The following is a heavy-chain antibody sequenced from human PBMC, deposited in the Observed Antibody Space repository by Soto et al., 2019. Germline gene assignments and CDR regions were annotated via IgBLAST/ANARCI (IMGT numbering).Heavy chain of an antibody. Sequence: GGSLRLSCAATGFLFSNYGMHWVRQATGTGLDWVLFVSYDGGEKNYADSLKGRFSISRYNPKNTLYLQLNNLRVEDAAVYYCAKATGYCNNSNCRRDYYYYYGIDVWGQGTTVTVSS. CDR2: VSYDGGEK. V-gene: IGHV3-30*18. CDR3: AKATGYCNNSNCRRDYYYYYGIDV. J-gene: IGHJ6*02. D-gene: IGHD2-2*01. CDR1: GFLFSNYG.